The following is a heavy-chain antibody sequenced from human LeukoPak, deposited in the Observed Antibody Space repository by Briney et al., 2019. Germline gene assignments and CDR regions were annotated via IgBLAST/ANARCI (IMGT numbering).Heavy chain of an antibody. V-gene: IGHV1-2*02. CDR3: ASSGYSSSWYRVWDYYYYMDV. J-gene: IGHJ6*03. D-gene: IGHD6-13*01. CDR2: INPNSGGT. CDR1: GYTFTGYY. Sequence: ASVKVSCKASGYTFTGYYMHWVRQAPGQGLEWMGWINPNSGGTNYAQKFQGRVTMTRDTSISIAYMELSRLRSDDTAVYYSASSGYSSSWYRVWDYYYYMDVWGKGTTVTVSS.